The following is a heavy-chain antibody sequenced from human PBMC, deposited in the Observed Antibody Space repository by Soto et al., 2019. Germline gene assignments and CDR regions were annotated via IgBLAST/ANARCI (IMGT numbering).Heavy chain of an antibody. V-gene: IGHV3-30*18. CDR2: ISYDGRNK. CDR1: GFTFSSYG. D-gene: IGHD6-19*01. Sequence: QVQLVESGGGGVQPGRSLRLSCAASGFTFSSYGIHWVRQAPGKGLEWVAVISYDGRNKYYADSVKGRFAISRDNSRNTMYLQMGSLRAEDTAVYYCVNDGSSGWPYYYGLDVWGQGTTVTVSS. CDR3: VNDGSSGWPYYYGLDV. J-gene: IGHJ6*02.